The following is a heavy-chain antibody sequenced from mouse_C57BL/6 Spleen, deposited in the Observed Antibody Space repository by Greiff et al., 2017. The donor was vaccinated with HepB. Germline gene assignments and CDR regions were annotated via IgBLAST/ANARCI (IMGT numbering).Heavy chain of an antibody. V-gene: IGHV2-6*01. D-gene: IGHD3-2*02. Sequence: VKLMESGPGLVAPSQSLSITCTVSGFSLTSYGVDWVRQSPGKGLEWLGVIWGVGSTNYNSALKSRLSISKDNSKSQVFLKMNSLQTDDTAMYYCATSSGYGGFAYWGQGTLVTVSA. CDR3: ATSSGYGGFAY. CDR1: GFSLTSYG. J-gene: IGHJ3*01. CDR2: IWGVGST.